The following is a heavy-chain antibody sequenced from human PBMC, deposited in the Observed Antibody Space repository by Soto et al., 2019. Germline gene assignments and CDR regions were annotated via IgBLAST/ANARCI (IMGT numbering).Heavy chain of an antibody. J-gene: IGHJ4*02. CDR2: INAGNGNT. D-gene: IGHD3-3*01. V-gene: IGHV1-3*01. CDR1: GYTFTSYA. CDR3: AGSSTIFGVVIRNYYFDY. Sequence: ASVKVSCKASGYTFTSYAMHWVRQAPGQRLEWMGWINAGNGNTKYSQKFQGRVTITRDTSASTAYMELSSLRSEDTAVYYCAGSSTIFGVVIRNYYFDYWGQGTLVTVSS.